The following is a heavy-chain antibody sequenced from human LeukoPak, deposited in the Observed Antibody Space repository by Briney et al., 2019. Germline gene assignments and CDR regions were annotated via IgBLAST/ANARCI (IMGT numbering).Heavy chain of an antibody. V-gene: IGHV1-18*01. CDR3: ARDGFFDY. Sequence: ASVKVSCKASGYTFSNYGIGWVRQAPRQGLEWMGWISVYNGQTNYAQKFQSRVTMTADTSTATAYMELRSLRSDDTAVYYCARDGFFDYWGQGTLVTVSS. CDR1: GYTFSNYG. J-gene: IGHJ4*02. D-gene: IGHD5-12*01. CDR2: ISVYNGQT.